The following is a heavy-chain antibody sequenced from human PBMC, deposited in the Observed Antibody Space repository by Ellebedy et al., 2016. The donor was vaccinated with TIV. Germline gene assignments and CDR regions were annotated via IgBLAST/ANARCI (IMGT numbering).Heavy chain of an antibody. CDR2: ICYDGSNK. CDR1: GFTFSSYG. D-gene: IGHD3-10*01. J-gene: IGHJ4*02. CDR3: ARDGPAGMVEGNYFDY. V-gene: IGHV3-33*08. Sequence: GESLKISCAASGFTFSSYGMHWVRQAPGKGLEWVAIICYDGSNKYYADSVKGRFTISRDNSKNTLYLQMNRLRAADPAVYYCARDGPAGMVEGNYFDYWGQGTLVTVSS.